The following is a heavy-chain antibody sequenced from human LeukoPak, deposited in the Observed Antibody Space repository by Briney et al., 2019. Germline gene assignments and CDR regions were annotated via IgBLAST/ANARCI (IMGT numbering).Heavy chain of an antibody. V-gene: IGHV3-66*02. J-gene: IGHJ6*02. CDR2: IYSGGST. CDR3: ARERGERITIFGVVTGGYYGMDV. Sequence: GGSLRLSCAASGFTVSSNYMSWVRQAPGKGLEWVSVIYSGGSTYYADSVKGRFTISRDNSQNTQYLQMNSLRAEDTAVYYCARERGERITIFGVVTGGYYGMDVWGQGTTVTVSS. D-gene: IGHD3-3*01. CDR1: GFTVSSNY.